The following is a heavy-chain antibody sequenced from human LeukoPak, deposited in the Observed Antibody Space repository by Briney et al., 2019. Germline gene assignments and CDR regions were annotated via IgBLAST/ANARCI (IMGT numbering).Heavy chain of an antibody. J-gene: IGHJ4*02. V-gene: IGHV5-10-1*01. CDR3: ARQDNMVRGVIADY. D-gene: IGHD3-10*01. CDR2: IDPSDSYT. CDR1: GYSFTSYW. Sequence: GESLKISCQGSGYSFTSYWISWVRQMPGKGLEWLGRIDPSDSYTNYSPSFQGHVTISADKSISTAYLQWSSLKASDTAMYYCARQDNMVRGVIADYWGQGTLVTVSS.